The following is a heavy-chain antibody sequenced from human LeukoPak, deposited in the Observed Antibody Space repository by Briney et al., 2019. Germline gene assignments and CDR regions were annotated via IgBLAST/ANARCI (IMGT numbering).Heavy chain of an antibody. D-gene: IGHD6-19*01. CDR3: ARGGGSSGWRIDY. CDR1: GGSISSGSYY. CDR2: IYTSGST. V-gene: IGHV4-61*02. J-gene: IGHJ4*02. Sequence: SSQTLSLTCTVSGGSISSGSYYWSWIRQPAGKGLEWIGRIYTSGSTNYNPSLKSRVTISVDMSKNQFSLKLSSVTAADTAVYYCARGGGSSGWRIDYWGQGTLVTVSS.